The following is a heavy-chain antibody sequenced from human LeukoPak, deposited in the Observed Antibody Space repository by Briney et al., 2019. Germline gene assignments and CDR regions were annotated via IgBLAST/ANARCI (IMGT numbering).Heavy chain of an antibody. Sequence: ASVKVSCKASGYTFTGSYIHWMRQAPGQGLEWMGWINPKSGGTNYAQKFEARVTMTRDMSISTVYMELSRLRFDDKAVYYCARSPHILTGENFDYWGQGTRVTVSS. D-gene: IGHD3-9*01. J-gene: IGHJ4*02. CDR3: ARSPHILTGENFDY. V-gene: IGHV1-2*02. CDR1: GYTFTGSY. CDR2: INPKSGGT.